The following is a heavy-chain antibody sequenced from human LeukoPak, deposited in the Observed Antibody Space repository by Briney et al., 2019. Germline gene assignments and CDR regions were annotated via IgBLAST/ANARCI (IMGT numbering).Heavy chain of an antibody. Sequence: SVKVSCKASGGTFISYATSWVRQAPGQGLEWMGRIIPIFGTANYAQKFQGRVTITTDESTSTAYMKLSSLRSEDTAVYYCARDRIRWYLDYWGQGTLVTVSS. V-gene: IGHV1-69*05. CDR3: ARDRIRWYLDY. D-gene: IGHD4-23*01. J-gene: IGHJ4*02. CDR2: IIPIFGTA. CDR1: GGTFISYA.